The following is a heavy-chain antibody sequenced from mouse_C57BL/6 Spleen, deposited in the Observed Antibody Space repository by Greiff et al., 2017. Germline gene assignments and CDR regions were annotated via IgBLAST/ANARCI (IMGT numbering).Heavy chain of an antibody. CDR1: GYTFTDYN. D-gene: IGHD1-1*01. J-gene: IGHJ3*01. V-gene: IGHV1-18*01. CDR2: INPNNGGT. CDR3: ARDYYGSGAGFAY. Sequence: EVQLQQSGPELVKPGASVKIPCKASGYTFTDYNMDWVKQSHGKSLEWIGDINPNNGGTIYNQKFKGKATLTVDKSSSTAYMELRSLTSEDTAVYYCARDYYGSGAGFAYWGQVTLVTVSA.